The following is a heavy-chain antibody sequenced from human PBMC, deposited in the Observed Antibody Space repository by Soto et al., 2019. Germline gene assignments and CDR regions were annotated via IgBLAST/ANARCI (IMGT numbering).Heavy chain of an antibody. CDR3: SRRAPEGFDP. J-gene: IGHJ5*02. CDR2: INYSGST. V-gene: IGHV4-39*01. CDR1: GGSISSSSYF. Sequence: SETLSLTCTVSGGSISSSSYFWGWIRQPPGRGLEWIGSINYSGSTYYNPSLKSRVTLSVDTSKNQFSLNVSSVTASDTALYYCSRRAPEGFDPWGQGTPVTVSS.